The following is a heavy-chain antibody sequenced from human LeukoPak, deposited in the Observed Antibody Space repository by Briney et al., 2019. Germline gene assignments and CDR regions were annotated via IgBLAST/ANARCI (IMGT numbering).Heavy chain of an antibody. CDR3: AANRVGAISY. CDR1: GLTLTDAW. D-gene: IGHD1-26*01. V-gene: IGHV3-15*01. Sequence: PGGSLRLSCVDSGLTLTDAWLSWVRLAPGKGLEWVARIKSRADDGTTDYAAPAKGRFTISRDDSKTTLYLQMNSLKTEDTGYYDCAANRVGAISYWGQGSLVTVSS. CDR2: IKSRADDGTT. J-gene: IGHJ4*02.